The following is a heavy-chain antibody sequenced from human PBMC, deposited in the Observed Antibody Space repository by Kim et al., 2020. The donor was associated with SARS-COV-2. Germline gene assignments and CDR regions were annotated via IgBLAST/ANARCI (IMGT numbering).Heavy chain of an antibody. CDR1: GYSFTTYW. V-gene: IGHV5-10-1*01. CDR3: ATNHMVRALDY. CDR2: IDPSDSYT. Sequence: GESLKISCKGSGYSFTTYWIGWVRQMPGKGLEWMGTIDPSDSYTKYSPSFQGHVTISADKSITTAYLQWSSLKASDTAMYYCATNHMVRALDYWGQGTLVTVSS. D-gene: IGHD3-10*01. J-gene: IGHJ4*02.